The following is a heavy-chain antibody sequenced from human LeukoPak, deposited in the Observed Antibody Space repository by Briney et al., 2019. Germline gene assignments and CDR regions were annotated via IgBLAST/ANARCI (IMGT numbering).Heavy chain of an antibody. Sequence: PSETLSLTCTVSGGSISSGSYSWRWIRQPPGKGLEWIGYIYHSGSTYYNPSLKSRVTISVDRSKNQFSLKLSSVTAADTAVYYCATYYYGSGGFQHWGQGTLVTVSS. J-gene: IGHJ1*01. CDR3: ATYYYGSGGFQH. V-gene: IGHV4-30-2*01. CDR2: IYHSGST. D-gene: IGHD3-10*01. CDR1: GGSISSGSYS.